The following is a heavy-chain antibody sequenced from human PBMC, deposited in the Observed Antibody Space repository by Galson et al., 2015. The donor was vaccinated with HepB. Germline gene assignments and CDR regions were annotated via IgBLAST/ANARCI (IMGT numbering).Heavy chain of an antibody. V-gene: IGHV1-69*13. J-gene: IGHJ4*02. CDR3: ARDQLGGYSSSSVDY. CDR2: IIPIFGTA. Sequence: SVKVSCKASGGTFSSYAISWVRQAPGQGLEWMGGIIPIFGTANYAQKFQGRVTITADESTSTAYMELSSLRSEDTAVYYCARDQLGGYSSSSVDYWGQGTLVTVSS. D-gene: IGHD6-6*01. CDR1: GGTFSSYA.